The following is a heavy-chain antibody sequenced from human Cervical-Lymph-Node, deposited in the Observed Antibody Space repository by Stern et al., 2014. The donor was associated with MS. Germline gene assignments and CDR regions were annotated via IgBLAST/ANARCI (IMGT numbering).Heavy chain of an antibody. J-gene: IGHJ4*02. D-gene: IGHD3-10*01. Sequence: EVHLVESGGGLVQPGGSLRLSCAASGFTFSNSWMHWVRQAPGKGLVWVSRINRDGSTTPYADSVNGRFTISRDNAKNTLYLQMSSLRAEDTAVYYCTILSGPFDHWGQGTLVPVSS. CDR1: GFTFSNSW. V-gene: IGHV3-74*02. CDR2: INRDGSTT. CDR3: TILSGPFDH.